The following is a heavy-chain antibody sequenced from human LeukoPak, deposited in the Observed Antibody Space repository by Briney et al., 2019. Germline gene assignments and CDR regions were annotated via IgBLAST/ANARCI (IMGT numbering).Heavy chain of an antibody. D-gene: IGHD5-24*01. V-gene: IGHV1-8*02. CDR2: MNPNSGNT. CDR3: ARDGYNFDAMDV. J-gene: IGHJ6*02. Sequence: GASVKVSCKASGYTFASHDINWVRQAAGQGLEWMGWMNPNSGNTGYVQKFQGRLTMTWDTSISTAYMELSSLRSEDTAVYYCARDGYNFDAMDVWGQGTTVTVSS. CDR1: GYTFASHD.